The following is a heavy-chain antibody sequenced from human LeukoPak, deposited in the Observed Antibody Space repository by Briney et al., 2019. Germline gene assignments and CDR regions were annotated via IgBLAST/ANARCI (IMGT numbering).Heavy chain of an antibody. CDR2: LYSDGNT. Sequence: GGSLRLSCAASGFTVITNDMTWVRQAPGKGLEWVSGLYSDGNTKYADSVQGRFTISRDDSKNTLYLEMNSLSPDDTAVYYCARGVEPLAANTLAYWGQGTLVTVSS. CDR3: ARGVEPLAANTLAY. D-gene: IGHD1-14*01. J-gene: IGHJ4*02. V-gene: IGHV3-53*01. CDR1: GFTVITND.